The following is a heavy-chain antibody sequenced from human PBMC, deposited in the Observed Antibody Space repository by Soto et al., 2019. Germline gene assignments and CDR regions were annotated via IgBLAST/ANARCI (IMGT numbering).Heavy chain of an antibody. J-gene: IGHJ4*02. D-gene: IGHD3-9*01. CDR2: IGTAGDT. CDR3: ARAIDYDILTGYPAPPDY. V-gene: IGHV3-13*04. Sequence: EVQLVESGGGLVQPGGSLRLSCAASGFTFSSYDMHWVRQATGKGLEWVSAIGTAGDTYYPGSVKGRFTISRENAKNSLYLQMKSLRAGDTAVYYCARAIDYDILTGYPAPPDYWGQGTLVTVSS. CDR1: GFTFSSYD.